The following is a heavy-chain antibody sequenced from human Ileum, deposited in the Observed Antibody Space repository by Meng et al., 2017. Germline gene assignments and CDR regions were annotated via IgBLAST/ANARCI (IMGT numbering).Heavy chain of an antibody. J-gene: IGHJ4*02. CDR1: GTW. D-gene: IGHD3-22*01. CDR2: IFQSGRT. V-gene: IGHV4-4*02. CDR3: ATSNDRDVYYLGY. Sequence: QGQLQESGPRLVKPSGTLSLTCAVSGTWGSWVRQPPGKGLEWIGEIFQSGRTNYNPSLKNRVTISIDKSKSQISLQLSAVTAADTAVYSCATSNDRDVYYLGYWGQGTLVTVSS.